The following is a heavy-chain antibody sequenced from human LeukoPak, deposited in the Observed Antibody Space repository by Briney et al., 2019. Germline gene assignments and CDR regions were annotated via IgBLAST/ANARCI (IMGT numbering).Heavy chain of an antibody. CDR2: FDPEDGET. Sequence: ASVTVSCKVSGYTLTELSMHWVRQAPGKGLEWMGGFDPEDGETIYAQKFQGRVTMTEDTSTDTAYMEMSRLRSDDTAVYYCARGPKGKDDYWGQGTLVTVSS. CDR1: GYTLTELS. V-gene: IGHV1-24*01. J-gene: IGHJ4*02. CDR3: ARGPKGKDDY.